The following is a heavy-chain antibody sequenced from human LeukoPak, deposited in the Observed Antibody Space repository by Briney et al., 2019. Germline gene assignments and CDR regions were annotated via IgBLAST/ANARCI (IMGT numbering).Heavy chain of an antibody. J-gene: IGHJ4*02. CDR1: GFTFSSYE. CDR3: AKDQTRNYYGSGSYDY. Sequence: PGGSLRLSCAASGFTFSSYEMAWVRQAPGKGLEWVSAISGSGGSTYYADSVKGRFTISRDNSKNTLYLQMNSLRAEDTAVYYCAKDQTRNYYGSGSYDYWGQGTLVTVSS. D-gene: IGHD3-10*01. V-gene: IGHV3-23*01. CDR2: ISGSGGST.